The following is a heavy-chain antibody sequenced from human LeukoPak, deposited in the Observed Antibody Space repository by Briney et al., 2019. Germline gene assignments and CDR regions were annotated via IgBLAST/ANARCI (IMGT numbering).Heavy chain of an antibody. CDR1: GGSISSSSYY. V-gene: IGHV4-39*07. CDR2: IYYSGST. Sequence: SETLSPTCTVSGGSISSSSYYWGWIRQPPGKGLEWIGSIYYSGSTYYNPSLKSRVTISVDTSKNQFSLKLSSVTAADTAVYYCARGTHGGSPSSWFGELYWYFDLWGRGTLVTVSS. J-gene: IGHJ2*01. D-gene: IGHD3-10*01. CDR3: ARGTHGGSPSSWFGELYWYFDL.